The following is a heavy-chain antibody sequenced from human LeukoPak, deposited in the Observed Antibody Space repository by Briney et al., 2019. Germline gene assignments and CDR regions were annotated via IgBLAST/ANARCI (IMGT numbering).Heavy chain of an antibody. D-gene: IGHD3-9*01. CDR1: GGTFSSYA. CDR3: ASSLTYYDILTVLNYYYYGMDV. CDR2: IIPILGIA. J-gene: IGHJ6*02. Sequence: SVKVSCKASGGTFSSYAISWVRQAPGQGLEWMGRIIPILGIANYAQKFQGRVTITADKSTSTAYMELSSLRSEDTAVYYCASSLTYYDILTVLNYYYYGMDVWGQGTTVTVSS. V-gene: IGHV1-69*04.